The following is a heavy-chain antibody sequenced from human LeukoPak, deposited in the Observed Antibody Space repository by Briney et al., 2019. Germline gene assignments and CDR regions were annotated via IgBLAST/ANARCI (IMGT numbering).Heavy chain of an antibody. V-gene: IGHV4-4*07. D-gene: IGHD6-19*01. Sequence: SSETLSLTCTVSGASITNYYWSWIRQPAGKGLEWIGRFYASGSTNYNPSLKSRVTMSVDASKNQFSLKLSSVTAADTAVYYCARQRGPGAVAGPWGIDAFDIWGQGTMVTVSS. CDR2: FYASGST. CDR3: ARQRGPGAVAGPWGIDAFDI. CDR1: GASITNYY. J-gene: IGHJ3*02.